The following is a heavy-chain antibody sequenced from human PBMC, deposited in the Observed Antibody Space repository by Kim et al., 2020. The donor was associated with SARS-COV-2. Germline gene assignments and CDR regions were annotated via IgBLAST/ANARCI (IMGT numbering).Heavy chain of an antibody. V-gene: IGHV1-2*06. CDR1: GYTFTDHY. CDR3: ASVTYYDSSGYYNYYYYGM. CDR2: ILPNSGGT. Sequence: ASVKVSCKASGYTFTDHYIHWVRRAPGQGLEWMGRILPNSGGTNYAQKFQGRVTMTRDTSTSTAYMELSSLRPDDTAVYFCASVTYYDSSGYYNYYYYGM. D-gene: IGHD3-22*01. J-gene: IGHJ6*01.